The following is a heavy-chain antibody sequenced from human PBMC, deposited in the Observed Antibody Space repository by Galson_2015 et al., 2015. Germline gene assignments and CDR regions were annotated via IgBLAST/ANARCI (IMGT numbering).Heavy chain of an antibody. CDR2: ITGSGGST. J-gene: IGHJ4*01. D-gene: IGHD1-26*01. CDR3: AKLHLIVGLSYVGVDY. V-gene: IGHV3-23*01. Sequence: SLRLSCAASGFTFSIYAMSWFRQAPGKGLEWVSAITGSGGSTYYTDSVKGRFTISRDNSKNTLDLQMNSLRVEDTAVYYCAKLHLIVGLSYVGVDYWGQRTLVTVSS. CDR1: GFTFSIYA.